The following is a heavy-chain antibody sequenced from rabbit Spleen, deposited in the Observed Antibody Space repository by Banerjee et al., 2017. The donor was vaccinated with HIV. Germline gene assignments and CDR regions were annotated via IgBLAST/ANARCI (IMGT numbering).Heavy chain of an antibody. V-gene: IGHV1S43*01. CDR1: GFTLSSYY. J-gene: IGHJ4*01. Sequence: QSLEESAGGLVQPGGSLKLSCKASGFTLSSYYMNWVRQAPGKGLEWIACIWITTGSTWYASWVNGRFTISRSSSLNTVDLKMTSLTVADTATYFCAREGWGSGDWQYYFDLWGPGTLVTVS. CDR3: AREGWGSGDWQYYFDL. D-gene: IGHD1-1*01. CDR2: IWITTGST.